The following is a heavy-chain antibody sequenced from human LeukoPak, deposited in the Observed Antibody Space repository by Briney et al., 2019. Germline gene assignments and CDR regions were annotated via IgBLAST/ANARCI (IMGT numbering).Heavy chain of an antibody. CDR2: ISSSGSTM. V-gene: IGHV3-11*04. J-gene: IGHJ4*02. CDR3: AKVSMEFYDYVWGSYRYIPFGY. Sequence: GGSLRLSCAASGFTFSDYYMSWIRQAPGKGLEWVSYISSSGSTMYYADSVKGRFTISRDNAKNSLYLQMNSLRAEDTAVYYCAKVSMEFYDYVWGSYRYIPFGYWGQGTLVTVSS. CDR1: GFTFSDYY. D-gene: IGHD3-16*02.